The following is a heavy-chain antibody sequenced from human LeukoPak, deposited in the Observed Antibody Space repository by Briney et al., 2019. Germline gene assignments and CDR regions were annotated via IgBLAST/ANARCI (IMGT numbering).Heavy chain of an antibody. J-gene: IGHJ5*01. CDR3: AKEGAYPIITYDS. CDR1: GFSFSRYW. CDR2: IKRDGNEK. D-gene: IGHD3-10*01. V-gene: IGHV3-7*01. Sequence: GGSLRLSCAASGFSFSRYWMNWVRQAPGKGLEWVANIKRDGNEKNYVDSVKGRFSISRDNARNSLYLQMDSLRAEDTAVYYCAKEGAYPIITYDSWGQGALVSVSS.